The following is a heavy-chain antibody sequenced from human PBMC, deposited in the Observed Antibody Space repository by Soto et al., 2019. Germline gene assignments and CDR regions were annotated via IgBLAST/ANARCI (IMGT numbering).Heavy chain of an antibody. CDR2: ISAYNGNT. CDR3: ARDQLYGSGSYSYYYYYGMDV. Sequence: ASVKVSCKASGYTFTSYGISWVRQAPGQGLEWMGWISAYNGNTNYAQKLQGRVTMTTDTSTSTAYMELRSLRSDDTAVYYCARDQLYGSGSYSYYYYYGMDVWGQGTTVTVSS. D-gene: IGHD3-10*01. J-gene: IGHJ6*02. CDR1: GYTFTSYG. V-gene: IGHV1-18*01.